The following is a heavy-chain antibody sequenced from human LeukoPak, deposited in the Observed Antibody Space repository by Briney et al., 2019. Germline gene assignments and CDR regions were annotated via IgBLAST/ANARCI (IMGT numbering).Heavy chain of an antibody. D-gene: IGHD4-17*01. J-gene: IGHJ4*02. V-gene: IGHV4-39*01. CDR3: ARHRYGDYRMDY. CDR2: IYYSGST. CDR1: GGSISSSSYX. Sequence: PSEXLXXXCTVXGGSISSSSYXWGWVRQPPGKGXEWVGSIYYSGSTYYNPSRKSRVTISVDTSKNQFSLKLSSVTAADTAVYYCARHRYGDYRMDYWGQGTLVTVSS.